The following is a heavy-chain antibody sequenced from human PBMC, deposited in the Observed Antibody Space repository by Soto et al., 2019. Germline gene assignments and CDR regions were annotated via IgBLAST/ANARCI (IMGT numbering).Heavy chain of an antibody. J-gene: IGHJ6*02. V-gene: IGHV3-33*01. CDR1: GFTFSGHA. CDR3: ARGGQGLAPYALDV. D-gene: IGHD6-19*01. CDR2: IWYDGSNK. Sequence: QVQLVESGGGVAQPGRSLRLSCTVSGFTFSGHAMHWVRQAPGKGLEWVTQIWYDGSNKYYAESVKGRFTISRDNSKNTLYLQRNSLRVEDTAVYYCARGGQGLAPYALDVWGQGTSGTVS.